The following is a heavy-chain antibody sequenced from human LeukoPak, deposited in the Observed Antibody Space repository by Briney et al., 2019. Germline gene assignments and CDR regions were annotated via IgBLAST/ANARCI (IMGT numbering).Heavy chain of an antibody. CDR3: ARANCSSTSCYTGPGHYYMDV. CDR2: IIPIFGTA. CDR1: GGTFSSYA. D-gene: IGHD2-2*02. J-gene: IGHJ6*03. V-gene: IGHV1-69*05. Sequence: SVKVSCKASGGTFSSYAISWVRQAPGQGLEWMGGIIPIFGTANYAQKFQGRVTITTDESTSTAYMELSSLRSEDTAVYYCARANCSSTSCYTGPGHYYMDVWGKGTTVTVSS.